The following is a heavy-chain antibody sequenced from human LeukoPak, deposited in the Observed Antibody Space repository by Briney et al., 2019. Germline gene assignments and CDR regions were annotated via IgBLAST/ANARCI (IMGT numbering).Heavy chain of an antibody. D-gene: IGHD2-15*01. CDR1: GFTVSSNY. V-gene: IGHV3-53*01. CDR3: ARVRGFGGPLDS. Sequence: HPGGSLRLSCAASGFTVSSNYMSWVRQAPGEGLEWVSVIYSGDTTYYAESVKGRFTISRDNSKNTLYLQMNSLRAEDTAVYFCARVRGFGGPLDSWGQGTLVTVSS. J-gene: IGHJ4*02. CDR2: IYSGDTT.